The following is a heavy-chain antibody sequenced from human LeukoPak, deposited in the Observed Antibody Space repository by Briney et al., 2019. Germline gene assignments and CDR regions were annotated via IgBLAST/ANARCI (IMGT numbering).Heavy chain of an antibody. CDR2: IYYSGST. D-gene: IGHD4-17*01. V-gene: IGHV4-59*01. CDR1: GGSISSYY. Sequence: SETLSLTCTVSGGSISSYYWSWIRQAPGKGLECIGYIYYSGSTNYNPSLKSRVTISVDTSKNQFSLKLRSVTAADTAVYYCAGDKGDYGDYYWFDPWGQGTLVTVSS. J-gene: IGHJ5*02. CDR3: AGDKGDYGDYYWFDP.